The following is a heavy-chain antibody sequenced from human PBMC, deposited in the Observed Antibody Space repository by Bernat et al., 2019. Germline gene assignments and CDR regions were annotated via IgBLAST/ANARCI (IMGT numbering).Heavy chain of an antibody. V-gene: IGHV3-30-3*01. D-gene: IGHD3-22*01. Sequence: QVQLVESGGGVVQPGRSLRLSCAASGFTFSSYAMHWVRQAPGKGLEWVAVISYDGSSKYYADSVKGRFTISRDNSKNTLYLQMNSLRAEDTAVYYCARVPDSSGYHSQHWGQGTLVTVSS. CDR1: GFTFSSYA. J-gene: IGHJ1*01. CDR3: ARVPDSSGYHSQH. CDR2: ISYDGSSK.